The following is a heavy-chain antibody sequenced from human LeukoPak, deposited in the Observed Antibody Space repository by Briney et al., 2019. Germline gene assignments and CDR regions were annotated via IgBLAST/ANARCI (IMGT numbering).Heavy chain of an antibody. CDR3: ARGYCSTTNCSLSFDY. V-gene: IGHV4-39*07. CDR1: GDSISTSKSY. CDR2: IYYSEST. J-gene: IGHJ4*02. Sequence: SDTLSLTCTVSGDSISTSKSYWGWIRQPPGKGLEWIGNIYYSESTNYNPSLKSRVTISADTSKNQCSLKLTSVTAADTAIYYCARGYCSTTNCSLSFDYWGQGILVTVSS. D-gene: IGHD2-2*01.